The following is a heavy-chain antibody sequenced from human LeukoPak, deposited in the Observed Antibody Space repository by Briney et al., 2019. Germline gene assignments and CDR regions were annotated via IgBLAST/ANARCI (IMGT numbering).Heavy chain of an antibody. Sequence: GGSLRLSCAASGFTFSSYAMSWVRQAPGKGLEWVSAISGSGGSTYYADSVKGRFTISRDNSENTLYLQMNSLRAEDTAVYYCAKDLYIVGATNWFDPWGQGTLVTVSS. D-gene: IGHD1-26*01. J-gene: IGHJ5*02. CDR2: ISGSGGST. V-gene: IGHV3-23*01. CDR1: GFTFSSYA. CDR3: AKDLYIVGATNWFDP.